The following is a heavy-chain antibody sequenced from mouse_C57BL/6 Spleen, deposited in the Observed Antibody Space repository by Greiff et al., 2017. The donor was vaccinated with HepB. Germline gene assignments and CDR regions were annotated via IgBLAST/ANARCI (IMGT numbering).Heavy chain of an antibody. Sequence: VQLQQSGAELARPGASVKLSCKASGYTFTSYGISWVKQRTGQGLEWIGEIYPRSGNTYYNEKFKGKATLTADKSSSTAYMELRSLTSEDSAVYFCARERGSSYNYFDYWGQGTTLTVSS. V-gene: IGHV1-81*01. J-gene: IGHJ2*01. CDR2: IYPRSGNT. CDR1: GYTFTSYG. D-gene: IGHD1-1*01. CDR3: ARERGSSYNYFDY.